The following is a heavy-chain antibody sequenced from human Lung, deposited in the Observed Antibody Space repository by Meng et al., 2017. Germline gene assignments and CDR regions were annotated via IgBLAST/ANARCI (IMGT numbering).Heavy chain of an antibody. CDR2: IYHSGRT. CDR3: VRGGQDQAYYDFWSGPFDP. J-gene: IGHJ5*02. V-gene: IGHV4-4*02. CDR1: GGSISSRNW. Sequence: QVPLPESGPGLVMPSGTLSLPCAVFGGSISSRNWWSWVRQSPGKGLEWIGEIYHSGRTNYNPSLESRVTISLDKSQNHFSLKVKSVTAADTAVYYCVRGGQDQAYYDFWSGPFDPWGQGTLVTVSS. D-gene: IGHD3-3*01.